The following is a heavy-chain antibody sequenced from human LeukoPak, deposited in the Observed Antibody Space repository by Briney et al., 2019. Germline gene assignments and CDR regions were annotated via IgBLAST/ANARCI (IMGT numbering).Heavy chain of an antibody. Sequence: GGSLRLSCAVSGFTVSGNYMSWVRQAPGKGLEWVSSITSGSSYIYYADSVKGRFTISRDNAKNSLYLQMNSLRAEDTAVYYCARDPYSGSYGNYYYYFMDVRGKGTTVTISS. CDR3: ARDPYSGSYGNYYYYFMDV. D-gene: IGHD1-26*01. J-gene: IGHJ6*03. V-gene: IGHV3-21*01. CDR1: GFTVSGNY. CDR2: ITSGSSYI.